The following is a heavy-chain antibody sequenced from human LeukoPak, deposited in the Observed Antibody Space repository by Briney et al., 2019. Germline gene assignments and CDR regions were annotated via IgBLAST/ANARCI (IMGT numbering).Heavy chain of an antibody. V-gene: IGHV4-31*03. Sequence: SETLSLTCTVSGGSISSGTYYWSWIRQHPGKGLEWIGYIYNSGSTYYNPSLKSRVIISVDTSKNQFSLKLTSVTAADTAVYYCARGHRPYSSGWYPTWGQGTLVTVSS. J-gene: IGHJ4*02. CDR1: GGSISSGTYY. D-gene: IGHD6-19*01. CDR2: IYNSGST. CDR3: ARGHRPYSSGWYPT.